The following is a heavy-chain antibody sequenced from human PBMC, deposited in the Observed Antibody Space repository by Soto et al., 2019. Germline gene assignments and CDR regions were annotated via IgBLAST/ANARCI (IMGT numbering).Heavy chain of an antibody. CDR1: GYAFSFG. V-gene: IGHV1-18*01. CDR3: ATYYFGSGSYYRFDN. J-gene: IGHJ4*02. Sequence: ASVKVSCKASGYAFSFGFSWVRQAPGQGLEWMGWISASDGSTNSAQKFRGRIPLTTDTSTNTAYLDLPSLTSDDTAVYFCATYYFGSGSYYRFDNWGQGTLVHRLL. D-gene: IGHD3-10*01. CDR2: ISASDGST.